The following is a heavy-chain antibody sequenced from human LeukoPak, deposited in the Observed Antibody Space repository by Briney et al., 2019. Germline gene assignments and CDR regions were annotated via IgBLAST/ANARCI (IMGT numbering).Heavy chain of an antibody. CDR3: ARDRLPSGAFDI. V-gene: IGHV4-31*03. CDR1: GGSISSGGYY. J-gene: IGHJ3*02. Sequence: SEILSLTCTVSGGSISSGGYYWSWIRQHPGKGLEWIGYIYYSGSTYYNPSLKSRVTISVDTSKNQFSLKLSSVTAADTAVYYCARDRLPSGAFDIWGQGTMVTVSS. CDR2: IYYSGST.